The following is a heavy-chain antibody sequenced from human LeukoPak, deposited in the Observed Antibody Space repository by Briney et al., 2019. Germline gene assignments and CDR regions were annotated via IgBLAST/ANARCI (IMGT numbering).Heavy chain of an antibody. CDR3: AREPFWSGYYSNLHFDY. J-gene: IGHJ4*02. CDR1: GFSFSDYY. V-gene: IGHV3-11*04. D-gene: IGHD3-3*01. Sequence: GGSLRLSCAASGFSFSDYYMTWIRQSPGKGLEWVSFISSGGDTIYYADSVKGRFIISRDNAKNSLYLQMNSLRAEDTAVYYCAREPFWSGYYSNLHFDYWGQGTLVTVSS. CDR2: ISSGGDTI.